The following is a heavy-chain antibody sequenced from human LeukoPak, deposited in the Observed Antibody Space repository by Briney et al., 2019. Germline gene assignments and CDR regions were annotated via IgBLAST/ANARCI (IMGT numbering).Heavy chain of an antibody. V-gene: IGHV3-30*02. CDR3: AREGIAAAGLNWFDP. Sequence: GGSLRLSCAASGFTFSSYGMHWVRQAPGKGLEWVAFIRYDGSNKYYADSVKGRFTISRDNSKNTLYLQMNSLRAEDTAVYYCAREGIAAAGLNWFDPWGQGTLVTVSS. D-gene: IGHD6-13*01. J-gene: IGHJ5*02. CDR1: GFTFSSYG. CDR2: IRYDGSNK.